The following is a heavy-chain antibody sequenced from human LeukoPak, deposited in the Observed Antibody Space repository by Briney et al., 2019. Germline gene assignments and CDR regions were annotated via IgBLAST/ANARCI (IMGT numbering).Heavy chain of an antibody. CDR3: AREFTSDNYGMDV. CDR2: IYSGGST. V-gene: IGHV3-66*01. CDR1: GFTVSSNY. Sequence: PGGSLRLSCAASGFTVSSNYMSWVRQAPGKGLEWVSVIYSGGSTYYADSVKGRFTISRDNSKNTLYLQMNSLRAEDTAVYYCAREFTSDNYGMDVWGQGTTVTVSS. J-gene: IGHJ6*02.